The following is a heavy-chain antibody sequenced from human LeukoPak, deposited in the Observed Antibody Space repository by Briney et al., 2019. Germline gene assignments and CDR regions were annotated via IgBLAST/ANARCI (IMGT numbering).Heavy chain of an antibody. D-gene: IGHD6-6*01. J-gene: IGHJ5*02. CDR2: IIPIFGTA. CDR3: ARGGKGQLVRFDP. V-gene: IGHV1-69*01. Sequence: SVKVSCKASGGTFSSYAISWARQAPGQGLEWMGGIIPIFGTANYAQKFQGRVTITADESTSTAYMELSSLRSEDTAVYYCARGGKGQLVRFDPWGQGTLVTVSS. CDR1: GGTFSSYA.